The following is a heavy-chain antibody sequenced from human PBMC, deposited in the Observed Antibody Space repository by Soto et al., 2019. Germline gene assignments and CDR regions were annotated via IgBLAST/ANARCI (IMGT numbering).Heavy chain of an antibody. Sequence: QLQLQESGPGLVKPSETLSLTCTVSGGSIRSSSYYWGWIRQPPGKGLEWIGTIYYSGSTYYNPSLKSRVTISVDTSKNQFSLKLSSVTAAATAVYYCAREYCSSTSCSIYYYYYYMDVWGKGTTVTDSS. D-gene: IGHD2-2*01. V-gene: IGHV4-39*02. CDR3: AREYCSSTSCSIYYYYYYMDV. CDR2: IYYSGST. CDR1: GGSIRSSSYY. J-gene: IGHJ6*03.